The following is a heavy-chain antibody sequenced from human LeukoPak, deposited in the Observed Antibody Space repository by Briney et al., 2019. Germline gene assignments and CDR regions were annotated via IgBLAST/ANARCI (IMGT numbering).Heavy chain of an antibody. V-gene: IGHV4-39*07. J-gene: IGHJ4*02. CDR3: ARGAGIAVAGSLFFDF. Sequence: SSETLSLTCTVSGGSISSSSYYWGWIRQPPGKGLEWIGSIYYSGSTYYNPSLKSRVTISVDTSKNQFSLKLSSVTAADTAVYYCARGAGIAVAGSLFFDFWGQGTLVTVSS. D-gene: IGHD6-19*01. CDR1: GGSISSSSYY. CDR2: IYYSGST.